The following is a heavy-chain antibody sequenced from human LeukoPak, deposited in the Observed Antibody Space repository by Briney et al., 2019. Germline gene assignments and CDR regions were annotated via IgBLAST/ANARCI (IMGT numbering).Heavy chain of an antibody. CDR1: GFTFSDYY. J-gene: IGHJ4*02. CDR3: ARGENYYDSTGYDY. Sequence: GGSLRLSCADSGFTFSDYYMSWIRQAPGKGLEWVSYISNSGSSIYYADSVRGRFTISRDNAKNSLYLQMNSLRAEDTAVYYCARGENYYDSTGYDYWGQGTLVTVSS. V-gene: IGHV3-11*04. D-gene: IGHD3-22*01. CDR2: ISNSGSSI.